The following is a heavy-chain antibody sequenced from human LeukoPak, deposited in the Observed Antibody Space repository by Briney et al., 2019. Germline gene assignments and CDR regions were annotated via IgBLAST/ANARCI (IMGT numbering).Heavy chain of an antibody. V-gene: IGHV4-4*02. J-gene: IGHJ4*02. D-gene: IGHD4-23*01. CDR2: IYHSGST. CDR3: ARDVRLRWAYFDY. CDR1: GGSISSSNW. Sequence: PSGTLSLTCAVSGGSISSSNWWSWVRPPPGKGLEWIGEIYHSGSTNYNPSPKSRVTISVDKSKNQFSLKLSSVTAADTAVYYCARDVRLRWAYFDYWGQGTLVTVSS.